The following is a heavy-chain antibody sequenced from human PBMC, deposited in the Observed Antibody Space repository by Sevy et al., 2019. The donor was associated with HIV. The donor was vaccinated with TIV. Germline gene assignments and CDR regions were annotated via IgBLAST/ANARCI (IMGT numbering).Heavy chain of an antibody. CDR3: ARDKNHYDRSVYYDAFDI. J-gene: IGHJ3*02. Sequence: GGSLRLSCAASGFTLSSFWMTWVRQAPGKGLKWVANIKEDGSDKNYLDSVKGRFTISRDNAKNSLYLQMNSLRAEDTAVYYCARDKNHYDRSVYYDAFDIWGQWTMVTVS. V-gene: IGHV3-7*03. D-gene: IGHD3-22*01. CDR1: GFTLSSFW. CDR2: IKEDGSDK.